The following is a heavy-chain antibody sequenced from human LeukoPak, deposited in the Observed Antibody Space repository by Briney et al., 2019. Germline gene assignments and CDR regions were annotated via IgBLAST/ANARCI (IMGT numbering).Heavy chain of an antibody. CDR3: ARDPNRGGDFDY. Sequence: QSGGSLRLSCAASGFTFSAYWMSWVRQSPGKGLEWVANIKYDGSVQHYVDSMKGRFTISRDNAKNSLFLQMDSLRAEDTAVYYCARDPNRGGDFDYWVQGTLASVSS. V-gene: IGHV3-7*05. CDR2: IKYDGSVQ. D-gene: IGHD3-10*01. CDR1: GFTFSAYW. J-gene: IGHJ4*02.